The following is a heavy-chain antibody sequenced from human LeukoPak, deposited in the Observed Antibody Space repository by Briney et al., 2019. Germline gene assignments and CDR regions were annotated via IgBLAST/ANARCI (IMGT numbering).Heavy chain of an antibody. CDR3: ARESIAAAGTNYYYYYMDV. J-gene: IGHJ6*03. D-gene: IGHD6-13*01. Sequence: ASVMVSCTASGHTFTGYYMHWVRQAPGQGLEWIGWINPNSGGTNYAQKFQGRVTMTRDTSITTAYMELSRLRSDDTAVYYCARESIAAAGTNYYYYYMDVWGKGTTVTVSS. CDR1: GHTFTGYY. CDR2: INPNSGGT. V-gene: IGHV1-2*02.